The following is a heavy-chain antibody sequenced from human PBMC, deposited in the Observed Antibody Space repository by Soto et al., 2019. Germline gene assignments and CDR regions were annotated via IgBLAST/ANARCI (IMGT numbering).Heavy chain of an antibody. Sequence: PGGSLRLSCAASGFTFSSYAMSWVRQAPGKGLEWVSSISGSGGSTYADSVKGRFAISRDNSKNTLYLQMNSLRAEDTAVYYCAKDRIAVAGPFDYWGQGTLVTVSS. CDR2: ISGSGGST. J-gene: IGHJ4*02. CDR1: GFTFSSYA. D-gene: IGHD6-19*01. CDR3: AKDRIAVAGPFDY. V-gene: IGHV3-23*01.